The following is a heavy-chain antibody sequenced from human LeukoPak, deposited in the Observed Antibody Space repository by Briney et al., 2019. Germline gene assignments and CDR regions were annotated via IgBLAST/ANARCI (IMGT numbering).Heavy chain of an antibody. CDR2: ISSSSSTI. CDR3: ARGQEYSSSSTGLAGVLNFDY. D-gene: IGHD6-6*01. J-gene: IGHJ4*02. Sequence: PGGSLRLSCAASGFTFSSYSMNWVRQAPGKGLEWVSYISSSSSTIYYADSVKGRFTISRDNAKNSLYLQMNSLRAEDTAVYYCARGQEYSSSSTGLAGVLNFDYWGQGTLVTVSS. V-gene: IGHV3-48*01. CDR1: GFTFSSYS.